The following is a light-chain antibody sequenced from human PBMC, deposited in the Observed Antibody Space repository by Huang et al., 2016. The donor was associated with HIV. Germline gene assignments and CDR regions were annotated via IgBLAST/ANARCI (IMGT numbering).Light chain of an antibody. CDR2: YVS. CDR3: QQRSNWPRT. J-gene: IGKJ1*01. V-gene: IGKV3-11*01. CDR1: QSVSSY. Sequence: EIVLTQSPATLSLSPGERATLSCRASQSVSSYLAWYQQRPGQAPLLLIYYVSNRATGIPARFSGSGSGTDFTLTISRLEPEDFAVYYCQQRSNWPRTFGQGTKVEIK.